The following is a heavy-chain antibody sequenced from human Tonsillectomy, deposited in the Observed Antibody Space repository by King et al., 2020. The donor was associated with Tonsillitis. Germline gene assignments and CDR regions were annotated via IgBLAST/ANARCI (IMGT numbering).Heavy chain of an antibody. CDR2: IYSRGTTI. CDR3: ARAPWVRGVITHSDS. V-gene: IGHV3-48*01. CDR1: GVTFSSQS. D-gene: IGHD3-10*01. J-gene: IGHJ4*02. Sequence: VQLVESGGGLVQPGGSLRLSCAVSGVTFSSQSMSWVRQAPGKGLEWVSYIYSRGTTIYYADSVKGRFTISRDNAKSSLYLQMDSLRTEDTAVYYCARAPWVRGVITHSDSWGQGTLVTVSS.